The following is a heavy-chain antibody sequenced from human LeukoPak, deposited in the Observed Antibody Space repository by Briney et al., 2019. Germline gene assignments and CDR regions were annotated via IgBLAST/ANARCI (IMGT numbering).Heavy chain of an antibody. Sequence: SETLSLTCTVSGGSMRSYYWNWIRQPPGEGLEWIGHVDHSGNSNHNPSLTSRVTLSLDMSKNRFSLQLSSVTAADTAVYYCARVPVGQFYPYGLDLWGQGTTVTVAS. D-gene: IGHD2/OR15-2a*01. CDR2: VDHSGNS. CDR3: ARVPVGQFYPYGLDL. V-gene: IGHV4-59*01. CDR1: GGSMRSYY. J-gene: IGHJ6*02.